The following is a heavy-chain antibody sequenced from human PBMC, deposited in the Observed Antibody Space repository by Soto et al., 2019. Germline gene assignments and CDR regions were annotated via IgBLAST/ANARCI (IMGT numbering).Heavy chain of an antibody. CDR1: GFTFSAFW. Sequence: EVQLVESGGGLVQPGESLRLSCAASGFTFSAFWMTWLRQAPGKGLEWVANIKRDGTVTHYGDSVEGRCTLSRDNTQNSLFLQLNSLRPEDTAMYYCARDFSPQGEFFYDAFDVWGQGTFVTVSS. V-gene: IGHV3-7*04. CDR2: IKRDGTVT. J-gene: IGHJ3*01. CDR3: ARDFSPQGEFFYDAFDV. D-gene: IGHD2-21*01.